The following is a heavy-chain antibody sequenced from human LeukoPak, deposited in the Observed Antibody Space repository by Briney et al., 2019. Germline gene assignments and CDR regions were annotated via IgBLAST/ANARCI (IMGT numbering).Heavy chain of an antibody. CDR3: TRQIVVVPDTDAFDI. Sequence: ASVKVSCKASGYTFTGYYMHWVRQAPGQGLEWMGSINPNSGGTNYAQKFQGWVTMTRDTSMSTAYLELSRLRSDDTAVYYSTRQIVVVPDTDAFDIWGQGTMVTVSS. J-gene: IGHJ3*02. CDR2: INPNSGGT. CDR1: GYTFTGYY. V-gene: IGHV1-2*04. D-gene: IGHD2-2*01.